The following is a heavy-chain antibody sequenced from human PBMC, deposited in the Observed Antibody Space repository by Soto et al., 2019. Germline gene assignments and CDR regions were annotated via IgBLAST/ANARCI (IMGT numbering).Heavy chain of an antibody. CDR1: EFTFSSYG. D-gene: IGHD2-2*01. Sequence: GGSLRLSCAASEFTFSSYGMPWVRQAPGKGLEWVAVIWYDGSNKYYADSVKGRFPISRDNSKNTLYLQMDSLRAEDTAVYYCARDGGEYCSITCWYRPCYYGMDVWGQGTTVTGSS. J-gene: IGHJ6*02. CDR2: IWYDGSNK. CDR3: ARDGGEYCSITCWYRPCYYGMDV. V-gene: IGHV3-33*01.